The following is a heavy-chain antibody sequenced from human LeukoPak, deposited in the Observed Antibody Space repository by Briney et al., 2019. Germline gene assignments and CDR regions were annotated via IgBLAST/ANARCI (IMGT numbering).Heavy chain of an antibody. CDR3: ARDKTLEDIVVVPAAKTGDWFDP. Sequence: GGSLRLSCAASGFTFSSYSMNWVRQAPGKGLEWVSSISSSSSYIYYADSVKGRFTISRDNAKNSLYLQMNSLRAEDTAVYYCARDKTLEDIVVVPAAKTGDWFDPWGQGTLVTVSS. D-gene: IGHD2-2*01. J-gene: IGHJ5*02. CDR1: GFTFSSYS. CDR2: ISSSSSYI. V-gene: IGHV3-21*01.